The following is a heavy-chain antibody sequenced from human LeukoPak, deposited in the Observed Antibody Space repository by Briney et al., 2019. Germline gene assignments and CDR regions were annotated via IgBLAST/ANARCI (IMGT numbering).Heavy chain of an antibody. CDR1: GGSFSGYY. D-gene: IGHD3-10*01. J-gene: IGHJ4*02. V-gene: IGHV4-34*01. Sequence: SETLSLTCAVYGGSFSGYYWSWIRQPPGKGLEWIGEINHSGSTNYNPSLKSRVTISVDTSKSQFSLKLSSVTAADTAVYYCARGGLTDGSGSYYVDYWGQGTLVTVSS. CDR3: ARGGLTDGSGSYYVDY. CDR2: INHSGST.